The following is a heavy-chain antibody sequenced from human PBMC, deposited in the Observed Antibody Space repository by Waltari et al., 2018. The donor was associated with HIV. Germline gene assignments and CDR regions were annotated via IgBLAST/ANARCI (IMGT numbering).Heavy chain of an antibody. CDR2: IIPICGTA. Sequence: QVQLVQSGAEVKKPGSSVKVSCKASGGTFSSYAISWVRPAPGQGREWMGGIIPICGTANYAQKFQGRVTITADESTSTAYMELSSLRSEDTAVYYCARDGTYYYGSGSYTPNWFDPWGQGTLVTVSS. CDR1: GGTFSSYA. CDR3: ARDGTYYYGSGSYTPNWFDP. J-gene: IGHJ5*02. V-gene: IGHV1-69*01. D-gene: IGHD3-10*01.